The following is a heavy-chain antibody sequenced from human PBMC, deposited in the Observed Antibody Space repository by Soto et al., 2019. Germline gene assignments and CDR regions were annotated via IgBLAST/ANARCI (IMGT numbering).Heavy chain of an antibody. CDR2: IHSSATTI. V-gene: IGHV3-48*03. CDR1: GFTFSRYE. CDR3: ATRSGGGGAFDF. Sequence: GGSMRLSCAASGFTFSRYEMNWVRQAPGKELEWIAYIHSSATTIYYADSVKGRFTISRDNAKNSQCLQLNSLSAEDTAVYYCATRSGGGGAFDFWGQGTMVTVSS. D-gene: IGHD3-10*01. J-gene: IGHJ3*01.